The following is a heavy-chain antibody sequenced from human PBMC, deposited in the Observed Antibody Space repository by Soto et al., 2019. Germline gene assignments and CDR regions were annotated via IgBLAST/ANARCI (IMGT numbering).Heavy chain of an antibody. CDR2: IFFTGNI. V-gene: IGHV4-39*01. J-gene: IGHJ4*02. CDR1: GASLSSISYY. D-gene: IGHD2-15*01. CDR3: ARRKCSGGRCYNQGFVY. Sequence: SETLSLTCTVSGASLSSISYYWGWIRQPPGKGLEWVGSIFFTGNIYYNPSLKSRVTISVDTSRNQFSLMVNSVTAADTAVYPCARRKCSGGRCYNQGFVYWGQGVLVTVSS.